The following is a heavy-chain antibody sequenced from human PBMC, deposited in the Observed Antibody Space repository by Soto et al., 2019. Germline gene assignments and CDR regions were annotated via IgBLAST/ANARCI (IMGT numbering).Heavy chain of an antibody. V-gene: IGHV1-2*04. CDR3: ARSKALAVAGTSPCNWFDP. CDR1: GYTFTGYY. CDR2: INPNSGGT. J-gene: IGHJ5*02. D-gene: IGHD6-19*01. Sequence: GASVKVSCKASGYTFTGYYMHWVRQAPGQGLEWMGWINPNSGGTNYAQKFQGWVTMTRDTSISTAYMELSRLRSDDTAVYYCARSKALAVAGTSPCNWFDPWGQGTLVTVSS.